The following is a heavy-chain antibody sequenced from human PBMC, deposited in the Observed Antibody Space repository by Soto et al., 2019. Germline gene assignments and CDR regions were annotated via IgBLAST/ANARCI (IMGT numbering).Heavy chain of an antibody. CDR1: GGSVSSGSYY. V-gene: IGHV4-61*01. J-gene: IGHJ6*02. D-gene: IGHD3-3*01. CDR2: IYYSGST. Sequence: SETLSLTCTVSGGSVSSGSYYWSWIRQPPGKGLEWIGYIYYSGSTNYNPSLKSRVTISVDTSKNQFSLKLSSVTAADTAVYYCARAATLRFRGMDVWGQGTTVTVSS. CDR3: ARAATLRFRGMDV.